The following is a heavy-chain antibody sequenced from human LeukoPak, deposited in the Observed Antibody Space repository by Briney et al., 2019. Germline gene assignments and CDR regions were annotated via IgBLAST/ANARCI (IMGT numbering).Heavy chain of an antibody. CDR1: GFAFSSYA. CDR3: AKGPSGFWSGSHYYYYYYMDV. Sequence: PGGSLRLSCAASGFAFSSYAMSWVRQAPGKGLEWVSATSGSGDSTYYADSVKGRFTISRDNSKNTLYLQMNSLRAEDTAVYYCAKGPSGFWSGSHYYYYYYMDVWGKGTTVTVSS. D-gene: IGHD3-3*01. J-gene: IGHJ6*03. V-gene: IGHV3-23*01. CDR2: TSGSGDST.